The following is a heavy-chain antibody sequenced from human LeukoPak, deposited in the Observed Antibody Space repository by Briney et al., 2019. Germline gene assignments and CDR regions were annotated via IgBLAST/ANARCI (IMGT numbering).Heavy chain of an antibody. D-gene: IGHD7-27*01. Sequence: SETLSLNCTVSGYSISNGYFWGWIRQPPGKGLECIGTIYHSGSIYYNPSLKGRVTISVDTSKNQFSLKLNSLTAADTAVYYCARAISTGLGIGSFDGWGQGTLVSVSS. CDR1: GYSISNGYF. CDR2: IYHSGSI. J-gene: IGHJ4*02. CDR3: ARAISTGLGIGSFDG. V-gene: IGHV4-38-2*02.